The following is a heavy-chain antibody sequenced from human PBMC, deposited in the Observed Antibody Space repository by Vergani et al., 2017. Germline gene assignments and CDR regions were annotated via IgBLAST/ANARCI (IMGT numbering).Heavy chain of an antibody. CDR1: GYTFTSYG. V-gene: IGHV1-18*01. Sequence: QVQLVQSGAEVKKPGASVKVSCKASGYTFTSYGFSWVRQAPGQGLEWMGWISTYNGNTNYAQKLQGRVTITTDTSTCTAYMELRSLRSDDTAVYYCARGVWFGESFGAFDIWGQGTMVTVSS. J-gene: IGHJ3*02. D-gene: IGHD3-10*01. CDR3: ARGVWFGESFGAFDI. CDR2: ISTYNGNT.